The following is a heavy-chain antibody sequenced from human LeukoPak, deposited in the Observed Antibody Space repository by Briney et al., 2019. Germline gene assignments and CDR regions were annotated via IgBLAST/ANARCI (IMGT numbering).Heavy chain of an antibody. CDR1: GFIFSTYD. CDR3: ARHFTTGSIDH. J-gene: IGHJ4*02. V-gene: IGHV3-30-3*01. CDR2: ISRHGGIR. Sequence: PGTSLRLSCAASGFIFSTYDMHWVRQAPGKGLEWVAVISRHGGIRYHAGSVKGRFTISRDNSKDTLYLQMNSLRADDTAVYYCARHFTTGSIDHWGQGNLITVSS. D-gene: IGHD3-9*01.